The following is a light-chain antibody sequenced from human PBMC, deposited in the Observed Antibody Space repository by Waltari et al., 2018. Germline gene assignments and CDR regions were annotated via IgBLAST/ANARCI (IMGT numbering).Light chain of an antibody. CDR1: QTISGSW. CDR2: GAS. CDR3: QQYDDSSVT. Sequence: CRASQTISGSWLTWYQRKPGQAPRLLIYGASSRATGIPVRFSGSGSGTDFTLTISRLEPEDSAVYYCQQYDDSSVTFGGGTKVEVK. V-gene: IGKV3-20*01. J-gene: IGKJ4*01.